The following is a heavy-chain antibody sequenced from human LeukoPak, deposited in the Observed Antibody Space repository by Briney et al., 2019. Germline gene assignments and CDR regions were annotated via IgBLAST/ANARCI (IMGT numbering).Heavy chain of an antibody. J-gene: IGHJ4*02. Sequence: SVKVSCKASGGTFSSYAISWVRQAPGQGLEWMGRIIPIFGTANYAQKFQGRVTIATDESTSTAYMELSSLRSEDTAVYYCASSIEMATITFDYWGQGTLVTISS. CDR2: IIPIFGTA. D-gene: IGHD5-24*01. CDR1: GGTFSSYA. CDR3: ASSIEMATITFDY. V-gene: IGHV1-69*05.